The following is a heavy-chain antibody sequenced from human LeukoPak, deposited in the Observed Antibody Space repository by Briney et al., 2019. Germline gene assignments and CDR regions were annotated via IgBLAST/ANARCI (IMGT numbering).Heavy chain of an antibody. V-gene: IGHV3-74*01. CDR3: ARVKGITVSYYYGMDV. J-gene: IGHJ6*02. D-gene: IGHD3-3*01. CDR2: LNSDGSNT. Sequence: GGSLRLSCAASGFTFSSYWMLWVRQAPGQGLVWVSRLNSDGSNTGYADSVKGRFTISRDNAKNTLYLHMNSRRAEDTAGYYCARVKGITVSYYYGMDVWGQGTTVTVSS. CDR1: GFTFSSYW.